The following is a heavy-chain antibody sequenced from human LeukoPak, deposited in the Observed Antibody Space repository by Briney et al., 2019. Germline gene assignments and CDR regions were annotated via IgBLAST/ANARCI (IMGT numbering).Heavy chain of an antibody. CDR1: GFTFSNYA. D-gene: IGHD3-22*01. CDR3: ARDGGYYDSSGYYLGAFDI. Sequence: GSLRLSCAASGFTFSNYAMHWVRQAPGKGLEWVAVISYDGSNKYYADSVKGRFTISRDNSKNTLYLQMNSLRAEDTAVYYCARDGGYYDSSGYYLGAFDIWGQGTMVTVSS. V-gene: IGHV3-30-3*01. J-gene: IGHJ3*02. CDR2: ISYDGSNK.